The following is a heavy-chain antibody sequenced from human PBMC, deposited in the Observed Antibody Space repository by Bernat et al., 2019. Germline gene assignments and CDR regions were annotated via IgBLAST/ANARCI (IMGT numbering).Heavy chain of an antibody. CDR2: IYYSGST. D-gene: IGHD3-10*01. V-gene: IGHV4-59*08. CDR1: GGSISSYY. CDR3: ARGDPWFGELFPTLDY. J-gene: IGHJ4*02. Sequence: QVQLQESGPGLVKPSETLSLTCTVSGGSISSYYWSWIRQPPGKGLEWIGYIYYSGSTYYNPSLKSRVTISVDTSKNQFSLKLSSVTAADTAVYYCARGDPWFGELFPTLDYWGQGTLVTVSS.